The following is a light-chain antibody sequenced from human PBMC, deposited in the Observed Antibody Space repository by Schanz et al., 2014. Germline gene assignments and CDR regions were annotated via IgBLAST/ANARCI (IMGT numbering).Light chain of an antibody. CDR2: GAS. J-gene: IGKJ2*01. CDR1: QSVSSSY. Sequence: FVLTQSPGTLSLSPGERATLSCRASQSVSSSYLAWYQQNPGQAPRLLIYGASTRATGIPDRFSGSGSGTDFTLTISRLEPEDFAVYYCQQYGSSPRTFGQGTKLEIK. CDR3: QQYGSSPRT. V-gene: IGKV3-20*01.